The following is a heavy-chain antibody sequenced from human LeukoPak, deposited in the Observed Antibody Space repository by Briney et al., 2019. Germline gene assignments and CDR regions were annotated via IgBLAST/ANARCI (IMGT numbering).Heavy chain of an antibody. J-gene: IGHJ6*04. D-gene: IGHD3-10*02. CDR1: GFTFSSYS. CDR2: VSSSGSTI. CDR3: AELGITMIGGV. V-gene: IGHV3-48*04. Sequence: GGSLRLSCAACGFTFSSYSMNWVRQAPGKGLEWVSYVSSSGSTIYYADSVKGRFTISRDNAKNSLYLQMNSLRAEDTAVYYCAELGITMIGGVWGKGTTVTISS.